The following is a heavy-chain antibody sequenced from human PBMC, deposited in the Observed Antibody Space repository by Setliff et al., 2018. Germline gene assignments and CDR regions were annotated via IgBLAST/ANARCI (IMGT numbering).Heavy chain of an antibody. V-gene: IGHV1-8*01. D-gene: IGHD2-21*01. CDR3: ARGDFDSYFPLNAFDI. Sequence: ASVKVSCKASGYTFTSYDINWVRQATGQGLEWMGWMNPNSGNTGYAQKFQGRVTMTRNTSISTAYMELNTLRSEDTAVYYCARGDFDSYFPLNAFDIWGQGTMVTVSS. CDR1: GYTFTSYD. CDR2: MNPNSGNT. J-gene: IGHJ3*02.